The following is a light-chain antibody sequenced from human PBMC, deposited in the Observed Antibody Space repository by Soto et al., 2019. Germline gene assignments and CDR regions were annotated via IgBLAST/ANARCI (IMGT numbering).Light chain of an antibody. Sequence: EVLMTQSPATLSVSPGDRATLSCRASQSVSSNLAWYQQKPGQAPRLLIYGASTKATGIPARFSGSGSGTEFTLTNSSLQSEDFASYYCQQYNNLHYTVGQGTGLEIK. CDR3: QQYNNLHYT. CDR2: GAS. CDR1: QSVSSN. J-gene: IGKJ5*01. V-gene: IGKV3-15*01.